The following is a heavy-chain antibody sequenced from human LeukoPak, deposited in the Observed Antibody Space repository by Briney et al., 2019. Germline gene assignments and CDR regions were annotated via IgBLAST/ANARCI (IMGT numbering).Heavy chain of an antibody. Sequence: GGSLRLSCAASGFTFSSYSMNWVRQAPGKGLEWVSSISSSSSYIYYADSVKGRFTISRDNAKNSLYLQMNSLRAEDTAVYYCARDEHYYYGSGSYYNYYMDVWGKGTTVTVSS. J-gene: IGHJ6*03. CDR1: GFTFSSYS. CDR3: ARDEHYYYGSGSYYNYYMDV. V-gene: IGHV3-21*01. D-gene: IGHD3-10*01. CDR2: ISSSSSYI.